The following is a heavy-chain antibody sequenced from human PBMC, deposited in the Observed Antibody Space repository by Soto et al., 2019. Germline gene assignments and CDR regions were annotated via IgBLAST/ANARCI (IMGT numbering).Heavy chain of an antibody. CDR1: GGSISSSSYY. CDR3: ARHWLNYYYYGMDV. J-gene: IGHJ6*02. V-gene: IGHV4-39*01. D-gene: IGHD3-10*01. Sequence: SETLSLTCTVSGGSISSSSYYWGWIRQPPGKGLEWIGSIYYSGSTYYNPSLKSRVTISVDTSKNQFSLKLSSVTAADTAVYCCARHWLNYYYYGMDVWGQGTTVTVSS. CDR2: IYYSGST.